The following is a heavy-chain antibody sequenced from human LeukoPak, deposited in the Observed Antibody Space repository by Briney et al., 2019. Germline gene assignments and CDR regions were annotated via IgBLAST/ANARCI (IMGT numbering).Heavy chain of an antibody. D-gene: IGHD3-16*02. Sequence: EGSLRLSCVASGLSFSGQWLNWVRQAPGQGLEWVANIKHDGGEKYYVDSVKGRFTISRDDGQNSLSLHMNSVRAEDTAVYYFGYTNNFYHWGQGALVVVSA. CDR1: GLSFSGQW. CDR2: IKHDGGEK. CDR3: GYTNNFYH. J-gene: IGHJ4*02. V-gene: IGHV3-7*01.